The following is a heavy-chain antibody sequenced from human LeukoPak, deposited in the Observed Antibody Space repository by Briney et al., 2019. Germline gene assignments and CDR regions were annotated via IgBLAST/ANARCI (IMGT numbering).Heavy chain of an antibody. CDR3: ARDQSGSWGSDY. D-gene: IGHD7-27*01. CDR1: GFTFSSYG. V-gene: IGHV3-33*01. Sequence: PGRSLRLSCAASGFTFSSYGMHWVRQAPGKGLEWVAVIWYDGSNKYYADSVKGRFTISRDNSKNTLYLQMNSLRAEDTAVYYCARDQSGSWGSDYWGQGTLVTVSS. J-gene: IGHJ4*02. CDR2: IWYDGSNK.